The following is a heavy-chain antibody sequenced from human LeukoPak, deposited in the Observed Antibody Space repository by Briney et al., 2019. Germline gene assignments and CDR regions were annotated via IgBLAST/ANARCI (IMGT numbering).Heavy chain of an antibody. CDR2: IITIFGTA. Sequence: SVKVSCKASGGTFSSYAISWVRQAPGQGLEWMGRIITIFGTANYAQKFQGRVTITTDESTSTAYMELSSLRSEDTAVYYCASSGYSGYDFKNNYWGQGTLVTVSS. V-gene: IGHV1-69*05. D-gene: IGHD5-12*01. J-gene: IGHJ4*02. CDR1: GGTFSSYA. CDR3: ASSGYSGYDFKNNY.